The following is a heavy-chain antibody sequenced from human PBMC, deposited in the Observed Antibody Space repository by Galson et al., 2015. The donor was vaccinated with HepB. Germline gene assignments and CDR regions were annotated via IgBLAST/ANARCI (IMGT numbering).Heavy chain of an antibody. D-gene: IGHD3-10*01. V-gene: IGHV3-30*03. Sequence: SLRLSCAASGFTFSNYGMHWVRQAPGKGLYWVAVISHDGSDKYYVDSVKGRFTVFRDNSKNTLYLQMNSLRGEDTAVYYFARDQGWGVDYYYMDVWGKGTTVTVAS. J-gene: IGHJ6*03. CDR2: ISHDGSDK. CDR3: ARDQGWGVDYYYMDV. CDR1: GFTFSNYG.